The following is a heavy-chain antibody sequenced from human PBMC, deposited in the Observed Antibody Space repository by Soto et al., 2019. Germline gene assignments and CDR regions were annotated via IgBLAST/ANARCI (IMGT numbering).Heavy chain of an antibody. Sequence: SKTLSQNCAGHGAYISVLYWTRFTQPPGKGLEWIGNINHSRSSNYRPPLKSRVTMSLDTSHNQFCLSLNSVTAADTAVYYCAGMAGPWYFDPWGRCAL. CDR1: GAYISVLY. CDR3: AGMAGPWYFDP. CDR2: INHSRSS. V-gene: IGHV4-34*01. J-gene: IGHJ2*01.